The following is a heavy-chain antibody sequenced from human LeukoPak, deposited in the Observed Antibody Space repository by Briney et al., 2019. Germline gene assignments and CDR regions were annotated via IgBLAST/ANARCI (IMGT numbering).Heavy chain of an antibody. D-gene: IGHD2-15*01. Sequence: PGGSLRLSCVACGFSFSGHWMHWVRQVPGKGLMAVSRITPDGNAAAYADSVKGRFTISRDNAKNTLYLEMNSLTAEDTALYHCTRSGYSNGYDYWGQGTLVTVSS. V-gene: IGHV3-74*03. J-gene: IGHJ4*02. CDR2: ITPDGNAA. CDR1: GFSFSGHW. CDR3: TRSGYSNGYDY.